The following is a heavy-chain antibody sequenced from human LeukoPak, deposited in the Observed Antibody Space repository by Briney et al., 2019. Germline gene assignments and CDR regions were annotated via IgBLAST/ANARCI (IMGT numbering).Heavy chain of an antibody. CDR3: ARGRRALVWLPAAAGTVRGAGGFDY. V-gene: IGHV4-34*01. D-gene: IGHD6-13*01. J-gene: IGHJ4*02. CDR1: GGSFSGYY. CDR2: INHSGST. Sequence: SETLSLTCAVYGGSFSGYYWSWIRQPPGKGLEWIGEINHSGSTNYNPSLKSRVTISVDTSKNQFSLKLSSVTAADTAVYYCARGRRALVWLPAAAGTVRGAGGFDYWGQGTLVTVSS.